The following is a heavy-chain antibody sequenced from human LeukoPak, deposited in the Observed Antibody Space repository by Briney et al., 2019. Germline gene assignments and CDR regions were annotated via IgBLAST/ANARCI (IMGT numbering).Heavy chain of an antibody. Sequence: TASETLSLTCTGSGGSISGYYWSWIRQPPGKGVKWIGLIHYSGSTNYNPSLKSRVTISVDTSKNQFSLKLSSVTAADTAVYYCARHKGVAAGRKNWFDPWGQGTLVTVSS. V-gene: IGHV4-59*08. CDR3: ARHKGVAAGRKNWFDP. D-gene: IGHD6-13*01. J-gene: IGHJ5*02. CDR2: IHYSGST. CDR1: GGSISGYY.